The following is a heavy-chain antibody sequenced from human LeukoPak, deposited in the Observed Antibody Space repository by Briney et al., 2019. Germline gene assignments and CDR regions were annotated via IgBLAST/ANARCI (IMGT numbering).Heavy chain of an antibody. CDR1: GFTFSTYW. J-gene: IGHJ6*04. CDR3: AELGITMIGGV. V-gene: IGHV3-7*01. Sequence: GGSLRLSCAASGFTFSTYWMTWVRQAPGKGLKWVANIKQDGSEKYFVDSVKGRFTISRDNANNSLYLQMNSLRAEDTAVYYCAELGITMIGGVWGKGTTVTISS. D-gene: IGHD3-10*02. CDR2: IKQDGSEK.